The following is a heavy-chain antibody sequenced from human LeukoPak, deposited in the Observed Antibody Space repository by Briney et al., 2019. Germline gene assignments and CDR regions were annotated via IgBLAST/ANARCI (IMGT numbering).Heavy chain of an antibody. D-gene: IGHD6-19*01. CDR1: GFTFSNFG. J-gene: IGHJ4*02. Sequence: QPGGSLRLSCEASGFTFSNFGMHWVRQAPGKGLEWVAIISYDGNTKYYADSVKGRFSISRDNSKNTLYLQMNSLRVEDTAVYYCATPPTAYTSGSLGYWGQGTLVTVSS. V-gene: IGHV3-30*03. CDR3: ATPPTAYTSGSLGY. CDR2: ISYDGNTK.